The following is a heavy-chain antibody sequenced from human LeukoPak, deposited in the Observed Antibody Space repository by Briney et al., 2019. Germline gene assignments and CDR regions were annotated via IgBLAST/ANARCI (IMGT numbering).Heavy chain of an antibody. Sequence: ASVKVSCKASGYTFTSYDINWVRQATGQGLEWMGWMNPNSGNTNYAQKLQGRVTMTTDTSTSTAYMELRSLRSDDTAVYYCARASSRYSWVNYYYYMDVWGKGPRSPSP. CDR3: ARASSRYSWVNYYYYMDV. V-gene: IGHV1-18*01. CDR2: MNPNSGNT. CDR1: GYTFTSYD. J-gene: IGHJ6*03. D-gene: IGHD5-18*01.